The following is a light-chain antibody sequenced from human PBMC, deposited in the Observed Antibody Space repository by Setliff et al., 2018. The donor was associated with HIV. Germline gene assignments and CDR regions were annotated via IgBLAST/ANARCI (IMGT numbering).Light chain of an antibody. CDR3: QSYDSSLSGYV. J-gene: IGLJ1*01. CDR2: GNS. V-gene: IGLV1-40*01. CDR1: RSNIGAGYD. Sequence: QSVLTQPPSVSGAPGQRVTISCTGSRSNIGAGYDVQWYQQLPGTAPKLVMFGNSNRPSGVPDRFSDSKSGTSASLAISGLQAEDEAEYYCQSYDSSLSGYVFGTGTKVTVL.